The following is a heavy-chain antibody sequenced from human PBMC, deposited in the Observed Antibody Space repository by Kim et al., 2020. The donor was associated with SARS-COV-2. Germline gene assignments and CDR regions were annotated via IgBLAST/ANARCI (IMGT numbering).Heavy chain of an antibody. D-gene: IGHD3-10*01. CDR1: GFTFSDYY. CDR3: ARDDYYGSGRRYYYYYYGMDV. J-gene: IGHJ6*02. CDR2: ISSSGSTI. Sequence: GGSLRLSCAASGFTFSDYYMSWIRQAPGKGLEWVSYISSSGSTIYYADSVKGRFTISRDNAKNSLYLQMNSLRAEDTAVYYCARDDYYGSGRRYYYYYYGMDVWGQGTTVTVSS. V-gene: IGHV3-11*01.